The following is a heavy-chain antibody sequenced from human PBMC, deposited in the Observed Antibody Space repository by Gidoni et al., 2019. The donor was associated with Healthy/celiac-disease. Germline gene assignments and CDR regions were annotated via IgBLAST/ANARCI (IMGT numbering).Heavy chain of an antibody. J-gene: IGHJ3*02. CDR3: ARVVGGATTDAFDI. V-gene: IGHV3-7*01. Sequence: EVQLVESGGGLVQPGGSLRLSCAASGFTFRSYWMSWVRQAPGKGLEWVANIKQDGSEKYYVDSVKGRFTISRDNAKNSLYLQMNSLRAEDTAVYYCARVVGGATTDAFDIWGQGTRVTVSS. CDR1: GFTFRSYW. CDR2: IKQDGSEK. D-gene: IGHD1-26*01.